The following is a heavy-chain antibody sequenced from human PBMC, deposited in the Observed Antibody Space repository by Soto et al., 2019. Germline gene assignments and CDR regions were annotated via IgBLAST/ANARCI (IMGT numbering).Heavy chain of an antibody. Sequence: SETLSLICTVTGGPIKHYYWTWIRQPPGKGLEWMGYIYYSGTTTNYNPSLKSRVTLSVDTSKNQFSLKLSSVTAADTAVYYCARLGGSYAVPHFDYWGQGTLVTVSS. CDR3: ARLGGSYAVPHFDY. D-gene: IGHD1-26*01. CDR2: IYYSGTT. CDR1: GGPIKHYY. J-gene: IGHJ4*02. V-gene: IGHV4-59*08.